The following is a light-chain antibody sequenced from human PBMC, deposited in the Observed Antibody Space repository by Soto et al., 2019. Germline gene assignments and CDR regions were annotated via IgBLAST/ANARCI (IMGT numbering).Light chain of an antibody. CDR1: QTIHTN. CDR2: GAS. CDR3: QQYNNWPPWT. J-gene: IGKJ1*01. V-gene: IGKV3-15*01. Sequence: ETVMTQSPAILSVSPGDRVTLSCRASQTIHTNLAWFQQKPGQAPKLLIYGASTRDTGVPARFTGSGSGTEFTLTISSLQSEDFAVYFCQQYNNWPPWTFGQGTKVGI.